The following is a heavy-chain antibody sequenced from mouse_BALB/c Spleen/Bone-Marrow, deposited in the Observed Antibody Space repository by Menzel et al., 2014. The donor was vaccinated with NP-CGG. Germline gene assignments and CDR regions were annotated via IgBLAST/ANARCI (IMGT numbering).Heavy chain of an antibody. V-gene: IGHV1-4*01. Sequence: VKLQESGAELARPGASVKMSRQASGYTFTRYTMHWEKQRPGQGLEWIGYINPSSAYTNYNQKFKDKATLTADKSSSTAYMQLSSLTSEDSAVYYCTIRYYAMDYWGQGTSVTVSS. CDR3: TIRYYAMDY. CDR2: INPSSAYT. J-gene: IGHJ4*01. CDR1: GYTFTRYT. D-gene: IGHD1-1*01.